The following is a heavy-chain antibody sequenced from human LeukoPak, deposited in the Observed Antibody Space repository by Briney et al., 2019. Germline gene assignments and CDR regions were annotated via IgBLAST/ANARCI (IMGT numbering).Heavy chain of an antibody. J-gene: IGHJ4*02. Sequence: GGSLRLSCAASGFTFDDYAMHWVRQAPGKGLEWVSGISWNSGSIGYADSVKGRFTISRDNAKNSLYLQMNSLRAEDMALYYCAKDRARGSGVFPYYDFWSGYYTFDYWGQGTLVTVSS. D-gene: IGHD3-3*01. CDR1: GFTFDDYA. CDR3: AKDRARGSGVFPYYDFWSGYYTFDY. V-gene: IGHV3-9*03. CDR2: ISWNSGSI.